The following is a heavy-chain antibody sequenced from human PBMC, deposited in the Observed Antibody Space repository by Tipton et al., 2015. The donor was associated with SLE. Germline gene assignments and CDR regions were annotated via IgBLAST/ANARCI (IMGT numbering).Heavy chain of an antibody. V-gene: IGHV4-4*07. CDR1: GGSISSYY. CDR3: ARGGTMVRGVITYYFDY. Sequence: TLSLTCIVSGGSISSYYWSWIRQPAGKGLEWIGRIYNSGSTNYNPSLKSRVTMSVDTSKNQFSLRLSSVTAADTAVYYCARGGTMVRGVITYYFDYWGQGTLVTVSS. D-gene: IGHD3-10*01. CDR2: IYNSGST. J-gene: IGHJ4*02.